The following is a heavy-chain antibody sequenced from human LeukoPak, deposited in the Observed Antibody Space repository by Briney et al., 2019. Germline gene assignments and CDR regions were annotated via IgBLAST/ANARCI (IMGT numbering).Heavy chain of an antibody. CDR3: ARAPITSPFYFDY. V-gene: IGHV3-20*04. CDR2: INWSGGSK. CDR1: GFAFDEHG. D-gene: IGHD2-2*01. J-gene: IGHJ4*02. Sequence: GGSLTLSCTASGFAFDEHGMSWVRQPPGKGLEWVSGINWSGGSKGYADPLRGRFTISRDNAKNSLYLQMDSLRAEDTALYYCARAPITSPFYFDYWGQGTLVTVSS.